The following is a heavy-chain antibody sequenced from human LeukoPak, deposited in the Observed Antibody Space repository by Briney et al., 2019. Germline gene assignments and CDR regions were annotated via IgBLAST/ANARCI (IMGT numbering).Heavy chain of an antibody. CDR1: GFTFSSYW. D-gene: IGHD2-2*01. Sequence: GGSLRLSCEASGFTFSSYWMSWVRQAPGKGLEWVSAISGSGGGTYYADSVKGRATISRDNSKNTLYLQMDSLRAEDTAVYYCAKALSRLLVGAFDIWGQGTMVTVSS. V-gene: IGHV3-23*01. J-gene: IGHJ3*02. CDR2: ISGSGGGT. CDR3: AKALSRLLVGAFDI.